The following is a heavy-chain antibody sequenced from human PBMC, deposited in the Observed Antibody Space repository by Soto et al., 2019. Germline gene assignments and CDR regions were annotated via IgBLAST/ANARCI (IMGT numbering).Heavy chain of an antibody. CDR1: GYTFTGYY. J-gene: IGHJ6*03. CDR2: INPNSGGT. Sequence: ASMKVSCKASGYTFTGYYMHWVRQAPGQGLEWMGWINPNSGGTNYAQKFQGWVTMTRDTSISTAYMELSRLRSDDTAVYYCARGGVTGTTDYYYYYMDVWGKGTTVTVSS. V-gene: IGHV1-2*04. CDR3: ARGGVTGTTDYYYYYMDV. D-gene: IGHD1-20*01.